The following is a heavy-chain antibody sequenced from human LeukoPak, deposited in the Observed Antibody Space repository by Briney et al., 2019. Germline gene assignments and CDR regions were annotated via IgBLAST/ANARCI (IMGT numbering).Heavy chain of an antibody. CDR3: ARVRAYSMAYYFDY. CDR2: IYYSGST. D-gene: IGHD4-11*01. J-gene: IGHJ4*02. V-gene: IGHV4-59*01. CDR1: GGSISSYY. Sequence: SETLSLTCTVSGGSISSYYWSWIRQPPGKGLEWIGYIYYSGSTNYNPSLKSRVTISVDTSKNQFSLKLSPVTAADTAVYYCARVRAYSMAYYFDYWGQGTLVTVSS.